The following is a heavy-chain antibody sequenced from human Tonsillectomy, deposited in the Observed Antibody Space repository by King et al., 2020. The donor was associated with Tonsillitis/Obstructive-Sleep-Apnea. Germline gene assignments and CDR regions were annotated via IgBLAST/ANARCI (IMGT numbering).Heavy chain of an antibody. J-gene: IGHJ4*02. CDR1: GGSIISSNW. D-gene: IGHD6-6*01. CDR3: ARDADGIRPLDY. CDR2: IYHSGST. Sequence: QLQESGPGPVKPSGTLSLTCAVSGGSIISSNWWSWVRQPPGKGLEWIGEIYHSGSTRYNPSLNSRVPISVDKSKNQFSLKLTSVTAADTAVYWCARDADGIRPLDYWGQGTLVTVSS. V-gene: IGHV4-4*01.